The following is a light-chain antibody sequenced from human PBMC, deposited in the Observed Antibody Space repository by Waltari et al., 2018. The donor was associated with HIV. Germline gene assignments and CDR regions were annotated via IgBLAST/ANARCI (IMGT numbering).Light chain of an antibody. CDR1: QSLLHSNESIY. CDR3: MQGLQTPFT. V-gene: IGKV2-28*01. CDR2: LGS. Sequence: IVMTQFPLSLPVNSGEPVSLSCMSTQSLLHSNESIYFNWFLQKPGQSPRLLIYLGSTRASGVPDRFSGGGSGTNFTLKIRRVEADDVGVYYCMQGLQTPFTLGPGTKVHI. J-gene: IGKJ3*01.